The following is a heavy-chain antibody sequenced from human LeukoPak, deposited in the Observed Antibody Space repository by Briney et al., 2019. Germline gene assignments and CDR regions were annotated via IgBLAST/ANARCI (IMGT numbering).Heavy chain of an antibody. Sequence: GGSLRLSCAASGFTFSSYAMHWVRQAPGKGLEWVAVISYDGSNKYHADSVKGRFTISRDSSKNTLYLQMNSLRAEDTAVYYCARDRDYNFYYGMDVWGQGTTVTVSS. CDR3: ARDRDYNFYYGMDV. J-gene: IGHJ6*02. CDR1: GFTFSSYA. CDR2: ISYDGSNK. V-gene: IGHV3-30-3*01.